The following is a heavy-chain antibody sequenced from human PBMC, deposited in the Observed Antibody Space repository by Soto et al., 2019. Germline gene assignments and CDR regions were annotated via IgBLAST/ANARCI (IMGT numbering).Heavy chain of an antibody. J-gene: IGHJ6*04. CDR2: INHSGST. CDR1: GGSFSGYY. V-gene: IGHV4-34*01. Sequence: PPETLSLTCAGYGGSFSGYYWSWIRQPPGKGLEWIGEINHSGSTNYNPSLKSRVTISVDTSKNQFSLKLSSVTAADTAVYYCARGSSGPRIAVTGRRYYYGMDVWGKGTTVTVSS. D-gene: IGHD6-19*01. CDR3: ARGSSGPRIAVTGRRYYYGMDV.